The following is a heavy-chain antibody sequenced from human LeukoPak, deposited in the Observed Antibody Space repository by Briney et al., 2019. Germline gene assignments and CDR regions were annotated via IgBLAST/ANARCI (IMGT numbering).Heavy chain of an antibody. Sequence: SETLSLTCTVSGYSISSGYYWGWIRQPPGKGLEWIGSIYHSGSTYYNPSLKSRVTISVDTSKNQFSLKLSSVTAADTAVYYCARVRYSSSIDAFDIWGQGTMVTVSS. J-gene: IGHJ3*02. CDR2: IYHSGST. V-gene: IGHV4-38-2*02. CDR3: ARVRYSSSIDAFDI. CDR1: GYSISSGYY. D-gene: IGHD6-13*01.